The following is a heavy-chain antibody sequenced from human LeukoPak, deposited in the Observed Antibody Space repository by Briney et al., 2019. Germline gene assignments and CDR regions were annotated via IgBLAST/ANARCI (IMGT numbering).Heavy chain of an antibody. CDR3: AKDGRSDLGDHHEYFDY. V-gene: IGHV3-23*01. D-gene: IGHD4-17*01. J-gene: IGHJ4*02. CDR1: GFPFSSYA. Sequence: PGGSLRLSCAASGFPFSSYAMSWVRQAPGKGLEWVSAVSYTGGMTYYADSVKGRFTISRDNSKNTLYLQMNVLRAEDTAVYYCAKDGRSDLGDHHEYFDYWGQGTLVTVSS. CDR2: VSYTGGMT.